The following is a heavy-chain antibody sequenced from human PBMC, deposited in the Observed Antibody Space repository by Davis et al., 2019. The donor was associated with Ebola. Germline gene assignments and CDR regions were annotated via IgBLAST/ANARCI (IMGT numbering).Heavy chain of an antibody. CDR1: GGSISSHY. CDR3: ARLLCGGDCQGDI. J-gene: IGHJ3*02. Sequence: PSETLSLTCTVSGGSISSHYWSWIRQPPGKGLEWIGYIYYSGSTNYNPSLKSRVTISVDTSKNQFSLKLSSVTAADTAVYYCARLLCGGDCQGDIWGQGTMVTVSS. CDR2: IYYSGST. V-gene: IGHV4-59*11. D-gene: IGHD2-21*01.